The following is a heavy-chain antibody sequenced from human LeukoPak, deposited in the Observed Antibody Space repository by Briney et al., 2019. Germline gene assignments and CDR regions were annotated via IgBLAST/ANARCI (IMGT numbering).Heavy chain of an antibody. Sequence: GSLRLSCAASGFTFRDHYMSWIRQAPGKGLEWVSYISGSSHYTNTADSVKGRFTISRDNAKNSLYLQMNSLRTEDTAVYYCARVTLYGESALDYWGQGTLVTVSS. CDR2: ISGSSHYT. D-gene: IGHD4-17*01. CDR1: GFTFRDHY. CDR3: ARVTLYGESALDY. V-gene: IGHV3-11*06. J-gene: IGHJ4*02.